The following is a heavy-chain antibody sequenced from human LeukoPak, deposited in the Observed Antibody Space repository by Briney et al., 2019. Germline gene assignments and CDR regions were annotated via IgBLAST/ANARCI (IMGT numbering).Heavy chain of an antibody. V-gene: IGHV3-66*01. CDR2: IYSGGST. CDR1: GFTVSSNY. J-gene: IGHJ4*02. Sequence: PGRSLRLSCTASGFTVSSNYMTWIRQAPGKGLEWVSIIYSGGSTYYADSVKGRFTISRDSSKNTLYLQMNSLRAEDTAVYYCARDSQNDSGDYGYWGQGTLVTVSS. D-gene: IGHD4-17*01. CDR3: ARDSQNDSGDYGY.